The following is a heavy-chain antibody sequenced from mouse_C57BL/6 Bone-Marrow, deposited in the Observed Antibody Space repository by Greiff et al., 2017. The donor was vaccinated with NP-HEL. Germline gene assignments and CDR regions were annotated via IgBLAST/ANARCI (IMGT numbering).Heavy chain of an antibody. Sequence: VQVVESGPGLVQPSQSLSITCTVSGFSLTSYGVHWVRQSPGKGLEWLGVIWSGGSTDYNAAFISRLSISKDNSKSQVFFKMNSLQADDTAIYYCARVDDYDWFAYWGQGTLVTVSA. J-gene: IGHJ3*01. CDR1: GFSLTSYG. V-gene: IGHV2-2*01. CDR3: ARVDDYDWFAY. CDR2: IWSGGST. D-gene: IGHD2-4*01.